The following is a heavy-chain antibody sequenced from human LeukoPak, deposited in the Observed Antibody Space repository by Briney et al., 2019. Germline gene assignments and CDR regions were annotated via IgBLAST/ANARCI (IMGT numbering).Heavy chain of an antibody. CDR1: GGSISSSSYY. CDR2: IDYSGST. CDR3: AMDAFDI. J-gene: IGHJ3*02. Sequence: SETLSLTCTVSGGSISSSSYYWGWIRQPPGKGLEWIGSIDYSGSTYYNPSLKSRVTISVDTSKNQFSLKLSSVTAADTAVYYCAMDAFDIWGQGTMVTVSS. V-gene: IGHV4-39*01.